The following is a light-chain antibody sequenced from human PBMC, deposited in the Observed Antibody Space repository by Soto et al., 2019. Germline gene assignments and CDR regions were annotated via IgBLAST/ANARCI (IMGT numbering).Light chain of an antibody. J-gene: IGKJ4*01. CDR1: QTITT. Sequence: EIVLTQSPGTLSLSPGERATLSCRASQTITTLAWYQRKPGQAPRLLIYRVSSRATGVPDRFSGSGSGTDYTLTISRLEPEDFAVYYCQQYGTSPLTFGGGTKVDIK. CDR2: RVS. CDR3: QQYGTSPLT. V-gene: IGKV3-20*01.